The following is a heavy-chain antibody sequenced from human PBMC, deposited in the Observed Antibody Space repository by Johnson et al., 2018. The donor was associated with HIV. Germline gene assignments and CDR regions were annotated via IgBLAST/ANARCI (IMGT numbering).Heavy chain of an antibody. CDR3: AKTPRDGFLDSFDI. Sequence: VQLVESGGGLVQPGGSLRLSCVASGFNFRNYAMSWVRQAPGKGLEWVSTIVGSGRSTYYADSVKGRFTISRDNSKNTLYVQMNSLSVDDTARYYCAKTPRDGFLDSFDICGQGTMVTVSS. D-gene: IGHD3-10*01. J-gene: IGHJ3*02. CDR1: GFNFRNYA. V-gene: IGHV3-23*04. CDR2: IVGSGRST.